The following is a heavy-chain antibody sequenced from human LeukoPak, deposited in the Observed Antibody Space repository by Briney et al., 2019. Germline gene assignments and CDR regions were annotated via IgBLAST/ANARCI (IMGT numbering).Heavy chain of an antibody. J-gene: IGHJ4*02. CDR2: IYHSGST. V-gene: IGHV4-30-2*01. CDR3: ARDTGGWFGNFDY. D-gene: IGHD3-10*01. Sequence: SETLSLTCAVSGGSISSGGYSWSWIRQPPGKGLKWIGYIYHSGSTYYNPSLKSRVTISVDRSKNQFSLKLSSVTAADTAVYYCARDTGGWFGNFDYWGQGTLVTVSS. CDR1: GGSISSGGYS.